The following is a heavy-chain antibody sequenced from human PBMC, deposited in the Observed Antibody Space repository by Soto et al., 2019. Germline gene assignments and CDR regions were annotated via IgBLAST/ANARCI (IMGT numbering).Heavy chain of an antibody. Sequence: EVQLLESGGGLVQPGGSLRLSCAASGFTFSSYAMSWVRQAPGKGLEWVSAISGSGGSTYYADSVKGRFTISRDNSKNTLYRQMNSLRAEDTAVYYCACPARWPGYFDLWGRGTLVTVSS. D-gene: IGHD2-15*01. V-gene: IGHV3-23*01. CDR3: ACPARWPGYFDL. CDR1: GFTFSSYA. CDR2: ISGSGGST. J-gene: IGHJ2*01.